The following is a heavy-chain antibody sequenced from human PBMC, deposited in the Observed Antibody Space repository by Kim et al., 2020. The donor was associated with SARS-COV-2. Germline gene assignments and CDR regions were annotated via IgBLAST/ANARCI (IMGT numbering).Heavy chain of an antibody. Sequence: HSVNGRFTISRDNSKNTLYLQMNSLRAEDMAVYYCAKGASSWEVNWFDPWGQGTLVTVSS. D-gene: IGHD6-13*01. V-gene: IGHV3-23*01. CDR3: AKGASSWEVNWFDP. J-gene: IGHJ5*02.